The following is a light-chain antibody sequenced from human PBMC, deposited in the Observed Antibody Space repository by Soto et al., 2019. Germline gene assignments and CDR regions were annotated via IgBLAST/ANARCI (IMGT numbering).Light chain of an antibody. Sequence: IHMAQSPSSLSASVGDRVTITCRASQRITTYLNWYQQKPGKAPKLLISTAATLQGGVPSRFSGSGSGTDFTLTITTLQPEDFATSFCQQSYSTPYTFGQGTKLEIK. CDR2: TAA. CDR3: QQSYSTPYT. J-gene: IGKJ2*01. CDR1: QRITTY. V-gene: IGKV1-39*01.